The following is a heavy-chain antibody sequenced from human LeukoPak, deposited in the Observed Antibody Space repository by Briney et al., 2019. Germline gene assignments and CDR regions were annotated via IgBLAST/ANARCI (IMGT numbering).Heavy chain of an antibody. CDR1: GGSISSYY. CDR2: IYYSGST. CDR3: ASAVAGTFFDY. J-gene: IGHJ4*02. V-gene: IGHV4-59*01. D-gene: IGHD6-19*01. Sequence: SETLSLTCTVSGGSISSYYWSWIRQPPGKGLVWIGYIYYSGSTNYNPSLKSRVTISVDTSKNQFSLKLSSVTAADTAVYYCASAVAGTFFDYWGQGTLVTVSS.